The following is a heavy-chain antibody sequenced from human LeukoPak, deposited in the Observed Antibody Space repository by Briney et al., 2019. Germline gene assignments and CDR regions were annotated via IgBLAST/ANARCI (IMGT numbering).Heavy chain of an antibody. D-gene: IGHD1-26*01. J-gene: IGHJ4*02. Sequence: GGSLRLSCAASGFTFSHAWMSWVRQAPGKGLEWVANINQDGSEKYYVDSVKGRFTIYRDNAKNSLYLQMNSLRAEDTAVYYCARMGSYYTGFDYWGQGTLVTVSS. CDR2: INQDGSEK. CDR3: ARMGSYYTGFDY. CDR1: GFTFSHAW. V-gene: IGHV3-7*01.